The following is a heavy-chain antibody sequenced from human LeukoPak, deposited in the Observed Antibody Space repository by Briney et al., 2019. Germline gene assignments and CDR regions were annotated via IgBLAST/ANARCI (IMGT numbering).Heavy chain of an antibody. CDR1: GYTLAELS. D-gene: IGHD5-18*01. Sequence: ASVKVSCKVSGYTLAELSMHWVRQAPGKGLEWRGGFDPEDGETIYAQKFQGRVTMTEDTSTDTAYMELSSLRSEDTAVYYCATGSYGWVPLDYWGQGTLVTVSS. J-gene: IGHJ4*02. CDR3: ATGSYGWVPLDY. V-gene: IGHV1-24*01. CDR2: FDPEDGET.